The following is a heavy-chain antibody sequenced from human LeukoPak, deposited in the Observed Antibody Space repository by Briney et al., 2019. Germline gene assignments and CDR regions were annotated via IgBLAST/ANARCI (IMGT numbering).Heavy chain of an antibody. V-gene: IGHV3-74*01. CDR1: GFTFSSYW. CDR2: VKTDGSST. CDR3: ARFNYDILTGYLGYYYYYMDV. J-gene: IGHJ6*03. Sequence: GGSLRLSCAASGFTFSSYWMHWVRQAPGKGLVWVSRVKTDGSSTDYADTVKGRFTISRDNSKNTLYLQMNSLRAEDTAVYYCARFNYDILTGYLGYYYYYMDVWGKGTTVTISS. D-gene: IGHD3-9*01.